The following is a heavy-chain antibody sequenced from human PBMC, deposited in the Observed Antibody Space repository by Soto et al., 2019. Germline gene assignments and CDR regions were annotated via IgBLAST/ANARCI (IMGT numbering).Heavy chain of an antibody. Sequence: PGESLKISCKGSGYSFTSYWIGWVRQMPGKGLEWMGIIYPGDSDTRYSPSFQGQVTISADKSISTAYLQMDSLRADDTALYYCTTWLTAHFDYWGRGTQVTVSS. V-gene: IGHV5-51*01. J-gene: IGHJ4*02. CDR1: GYSFTSYW. CDR3: TTWLTAHFDY. CDR2: IYPGDSDT. D-gene: IGHD2-21*02.